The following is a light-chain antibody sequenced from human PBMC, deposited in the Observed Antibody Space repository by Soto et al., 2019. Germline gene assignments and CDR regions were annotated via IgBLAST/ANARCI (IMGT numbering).Light chain of an antibody. J-gene: IGLJ3*02. CDR2: DVN. CDR1: SSDVGLYNY. CDR3: CSYAGGYSWV. V-gene: IGLV2-11*01. Sequence: SALTQPRSVSGSPGQSVTISCTGTSSDVGLYNYVSWYQQYPGKAPKVVINDVNKRPSGVPDRFSGSKSGNTASLTISGLQAEDEADYYCCSYAGGYSWVFGGGTKLTVL.